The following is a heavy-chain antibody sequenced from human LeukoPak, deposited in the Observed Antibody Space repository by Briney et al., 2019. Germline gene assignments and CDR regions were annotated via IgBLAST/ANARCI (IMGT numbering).Heavy chain of an antibody. Sequence: SETLSLTCAVSGYSISSGYYWGWIRQPPGKGLEWIGSIYHSGSTYYNPSLKSRVTISVDTSKNQFSLKLSSVTAADTAVYYCARESGGWQWFGRPAGYCYMDVWGKGTTVTVSS. V-gene: IGHV4-38-2*02. CDR1: GYSISSGYY. CDR3: ARESGGWQWFGRPAGYCYMDV. CDR2: IYHSGST. J-gene: IGHJ6*03. D-gene: IGHD3-10*01.